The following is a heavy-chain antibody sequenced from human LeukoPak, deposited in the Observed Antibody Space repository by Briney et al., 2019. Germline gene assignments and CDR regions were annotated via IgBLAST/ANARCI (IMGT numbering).Heavy chain of an antibody. V-gene: IGHV3-48*04. CDR1: GFTFSSYS. J-gene: IGHJ4*02. D-gene: IGHD2-21*01. CDR2: ISSSSSTI. CDR3: ARGVGGADY. Sequence: PGGSLRLSCAASGFTFSSYSRNWVRQAPGKGLEWVSYISSSSSTIYYADSVKGRFTISRDNARNSLYLQMNSLRAEDTAVYYCARGVGGADYWGQGTLVTVSS.